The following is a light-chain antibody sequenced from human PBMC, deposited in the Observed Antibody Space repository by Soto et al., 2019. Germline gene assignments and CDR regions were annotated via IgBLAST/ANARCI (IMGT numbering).Light chain of an antibody. J-gene: IGKJ1*01. CDR2: GAS. Sequence: EIVLTQSPGTLSLSPGEGATLSCRASQSVSSSYLAWYQQKPGQAPRLLIYGASSRATGIPDRFSGSGSGTDFTLTISRLEPEDFAVYYCQQYCSSRTFGQGTKVEIK. CDR1: QSVSSSY. V-gene: IGKV3-20*01. CDR3: QQYCSSRT.